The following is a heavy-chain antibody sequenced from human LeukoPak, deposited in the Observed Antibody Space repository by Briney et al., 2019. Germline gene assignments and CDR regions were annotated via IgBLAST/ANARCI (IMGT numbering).Heavy chain of an antibody. J-gene: IGHJ4*02. CDR1: GGSFRGYY. CDR2: INHSGST. V-gene: IGHV4-34*01. Sequence: PSETLSLTCAVYGGSFRGYYWSWIRQPPGKGLEWIGEINHSGSTNDNPSLKSRVTISVDTSKNQFSLKLNSVTAADTAVYYCARGRIMGGTCVDYWGQGTLVTVSS. CDR3: ARGRIMGGTCVDY. D-gene: IGHD2-15*01.